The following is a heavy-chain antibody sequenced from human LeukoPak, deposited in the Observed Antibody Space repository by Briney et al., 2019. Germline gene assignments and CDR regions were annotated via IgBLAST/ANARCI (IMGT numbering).Heavy chain of an antibody. CDR3: AREHCSSTSCFLVPYNWFDP. CDR2: INPNSGGT. Sequence: ASVKVSCKASGYTFTGYYMHWVRQAPGQGLEWMGWINPNSGGTNYAQKFQGRVTMTRDTSISTAYMEPSRLRSDDTAVYYCAREHCSSTSCFLVPYNWFDPWGQGTLVTVSS. J-gene: IGHJ5*02. D-gene: IGHD2-2*01. CDR1: GYTFTGYY. V-gene: IGHV1-2*02.